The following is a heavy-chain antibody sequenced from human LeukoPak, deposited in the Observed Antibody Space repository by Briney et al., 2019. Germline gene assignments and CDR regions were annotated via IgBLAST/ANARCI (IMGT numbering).Heavy chain of an antibody. CDR3: PLDSFLPLYDRSGLVDY. J-gene: IGHJ4*02. D-gene: IGHD3-22*01. Sequence: GASVTVSCKASGYTFTGYYMHWVRQAPGQGLEWMGCINPNSGCTNYAQKFQGRATMTSDTSISTAYMDPSRLRSDDTAVYYCPLDSFLPLYDRSGLVDYWGQGTLVTVSS. CDR1: GYTFTGYY. CDR2: INPNSGCT. V-gene: IGHV1-2*02.